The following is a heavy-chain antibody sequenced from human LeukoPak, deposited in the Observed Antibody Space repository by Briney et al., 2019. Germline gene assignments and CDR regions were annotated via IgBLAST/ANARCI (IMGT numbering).Heavy chain of an antibody. D-gene: IGHD2-2*01. CDR1: GYTFTSYY. V-gene: IGHV1-69*13. CDR2: IIPIFGTA. J-gene: IGHJ6*02. Sequence: RASVNVSCKASGYTFTSYYMHWVRQAPGQGLEWMGGIIPIFGTANYAQKFQGRVTITADESTSTAYMELSSLRSEDTAVYYCARVGRYCSSTSCYPYYYYYGMDVWGQGTTVTVSS. CDR3: ARVGRYCSSTSCYPYYYYYGMDV.